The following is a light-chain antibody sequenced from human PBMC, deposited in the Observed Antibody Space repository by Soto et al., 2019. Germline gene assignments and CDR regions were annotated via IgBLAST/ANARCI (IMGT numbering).Light chain of an antibody. CDR1: SSDVGSYNL. V-gene: IGLV2-23*02. CDR3: TSYAGDTAPYV. Sequence: QSALTQPASVSGSPGQSITISCTGTSSDVGSYNLVSWYQQHPGKAPKLMIYEVIKRPSGVSNRFSGSKSGNTASLTISGLHAEDEADYYCTSYAGDTAPYVFGTGTKVTVL. J-gene: IGLJ1*01. CDR2: EVI.